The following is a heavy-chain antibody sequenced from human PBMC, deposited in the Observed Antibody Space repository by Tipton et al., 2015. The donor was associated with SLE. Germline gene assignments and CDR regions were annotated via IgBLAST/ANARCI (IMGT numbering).Heavy chain of an antibody. CDR3: ASTPTYYYDSSGAFDI. V-gene: IGHV4-39*01. Sequence: LRLSCTVSGGSISSGGYYWSWIRQPPGKGLEWIGEINHSGSTNYNPSLKSRVTISVDTSKNQFSLKLSSVTAADTAVYYCASTPTYYYDSSGAFDIWGQGTMVTVSS. D-gene: IGHD3-22*01. CDR2: INHSGST. CDR1: GGSISSGGYY. J-gene: IGHJ3*02.